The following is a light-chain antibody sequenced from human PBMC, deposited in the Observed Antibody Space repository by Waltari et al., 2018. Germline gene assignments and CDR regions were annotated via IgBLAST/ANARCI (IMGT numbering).Light chain of an antibody. V-gene: IGKV2-29*02. Sequence: DIVMTQTPLSLPVTPGEPASISCRSSQSLLHSNGNTYSYWYLQKPGQPPRLLIYRVSNRFSGVPDRFSGSGSGTDFTLKISRVEAEDVGVYYCIQALQNPLTLGQGTKVEIK. J-gene: IGKJ1*01. CDR3: IQALQNPLT. CDR1: QSLLHSNGNTY. CDR2: RVS.